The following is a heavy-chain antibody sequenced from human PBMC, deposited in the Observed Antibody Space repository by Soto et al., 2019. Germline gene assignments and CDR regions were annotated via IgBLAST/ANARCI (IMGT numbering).Heavy chain of an antibody. CDR1: GGCISSYY. Sequence: SETLSLTCTVSGGCISSYYWSWIRQPPGKGLEWIGYIYYSGSTNYNPSLKSRVTISVDTSKNQFSLKLSSVTAADTAVYYCARQGKRWLRPTPPYYFDYWGQGTLVTVSS. D-gene: IGHD5-12*01. CDR2: IYYSGST. V-gene: IGHV4-59*08. J-gene: IGHJ4*02. CDR3: ARQGKRWLRPTPPYYFDY.